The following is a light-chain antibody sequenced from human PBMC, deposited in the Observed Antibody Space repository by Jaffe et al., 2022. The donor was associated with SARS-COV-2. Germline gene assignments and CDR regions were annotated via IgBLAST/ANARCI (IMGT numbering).Light chain of an antibody. Sequence: DIQMTQSPSSLSASVGDRVIITCRASQSISSYLNWYQQKVGKAPKLLIYAASSLQSGVPSRFSGSGSGTDFTLTISSLQPEDFATYYCQQSYTSPRTFGGGTKVEI. V-gene: IGKV1-39*01. CDR1: QSISSY. CDR2: AAS. CDR3: QQSYTSPRT. J-gene: IGKJ4*01.